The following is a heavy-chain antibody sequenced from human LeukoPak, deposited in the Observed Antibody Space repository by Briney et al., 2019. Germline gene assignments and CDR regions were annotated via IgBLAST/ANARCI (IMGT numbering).Heavy chain of an antibody. CDR2: IHSTGNS. V-gene: IGHV4-39*01. CDR1: GGSISGTDLY. J-gene: IGHJ6*02. CDR3: EKDSHSDV. Sequence: PSETLSLTCTVSGGSISGTDLYWGWIRQLPGKGLEWIGNIHSTGNSFCNPSLKSRVTISIDTSKNQFSLKLSSVTAADTAVYYCEKDSHSDVWGHGTTVTVSS. D-gene: IGHD2-15*01.